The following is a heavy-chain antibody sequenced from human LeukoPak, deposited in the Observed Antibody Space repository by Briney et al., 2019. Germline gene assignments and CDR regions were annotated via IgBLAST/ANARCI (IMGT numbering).Heavy chain of an antibody. CDR2: INPSGGST. D-gene: IGHD3-22*01. CDR1: GYTFTSYY. Sequence: GASVKVSCKASGYTFTSYYMHWVRQAPGQGLEWMGIINPSGGSTSYAQKFQGRVTMTRDTSTSTVYMELSSLRSEDTAVHYCARDWDQGYYYDGSGYYQDYWGQGTLVTVSS. CDR3: ARDWDQGYYYDGSGYYQDY. V-gene: IGHV1-46*01. J-gene: IGHJ4*02.